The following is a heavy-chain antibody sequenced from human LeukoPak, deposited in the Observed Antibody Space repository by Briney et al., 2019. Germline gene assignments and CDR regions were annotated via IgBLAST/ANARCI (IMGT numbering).Heavy chain of an antibody. CDR2: ISWNSGSI. Sequence: GRSLRLSCAASGFTFDDYAMHWVRQAPGKGLEWVSGISWNSGSIGYADSVKGRFTTSRDNAKNSLYLQMNSLRAEDTALYYCAKATNGPIGFDYWGQGTLSPSPQ. J-gene: IGHJ4*02. CDR1: GFTFDDYA. V-gene: IGHV3-9*01. CDR3: AKATNGPIGFDY. D-gene: IGHD1-1*01.